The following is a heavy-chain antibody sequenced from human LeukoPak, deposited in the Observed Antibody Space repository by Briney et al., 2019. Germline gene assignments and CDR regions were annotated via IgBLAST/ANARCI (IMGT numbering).Heavy chain of an antibody. CDR3: AREYYYDSSGYKPGDY. D-gene: IGHD3-22*01. Sequence: ASVKVSCKASGYTFTSYGISWVQQAPGQGLEWMGWISAYNGNTNYAQKLQGRVTMTTDTSTSTAYMELRSLRSDDTAVYYCAREYYYDSSGYKPGDYWGQGTLVTVSS. CDR2: ISAYNGNT. V-gene: IGHV1-18*01. CDR1: GYTFTSYG. J-gene: IGHJ4*02.